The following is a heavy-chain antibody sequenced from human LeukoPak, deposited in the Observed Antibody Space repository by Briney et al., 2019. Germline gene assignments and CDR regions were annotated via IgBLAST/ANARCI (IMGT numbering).Heavy chain of an antibody. D-gene: IGHD6-13*01. J-gene: IGHJ3*01. CDR2: INTNTGRP. V-gene: IGHV7-4-1*02. CDR1: GYTFTTYV. Sequence: GASVKVSCKASGYTFTTYVMNWVRQTPGQGLEWMGWINTNTGRPTYAQGFTPRFVFSLDTSVSTAFLQISTLRPADTAIYYCATNLGAGSDAFALWGQGTMVTVSS. CDR3: ATNLGAGSDAFAL.